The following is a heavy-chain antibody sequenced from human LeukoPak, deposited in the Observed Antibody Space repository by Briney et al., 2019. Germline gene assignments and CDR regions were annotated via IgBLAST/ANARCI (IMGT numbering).Heavy chain of an antibody. CDR1: GFTFSSYA. CDR3: AKETTVAGVY. D-gene: IGHD6-19*01. V-gene: IGHV3-30-3*02. J-gene: IGHJ4*02. Sequence: PGRSLRLSCAASGFTFSSYAMHWVRQAPGKGLEWVAVISYDGSNKYYADSVKGRSTISRDNSKNTLYLQMNSLRAEDTAVYYCAKETTVAGVYWGQGTLVTVSS. CDR2: ISYDGSNK.